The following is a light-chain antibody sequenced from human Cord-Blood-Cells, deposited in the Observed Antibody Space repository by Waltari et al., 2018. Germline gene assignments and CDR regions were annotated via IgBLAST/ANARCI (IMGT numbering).Light chain of an antibody. V-gene: IGLV2-8*01. CDR1: SSDVGGYNY. CDR2: EVS. CDR3: SSYAGSNNPHV. J-gene: IGLJ1*01. Sequence: QSALTQPPSASGSPGQSVTISCTGTSSDVGGYNYVSWYQQHPGKAPKLMIYEVSKRPSVVPDLFSGSKAGNTASLTVSGLQAEDEADYDCSSYAGSNNPHVFGTGTKVTVL.